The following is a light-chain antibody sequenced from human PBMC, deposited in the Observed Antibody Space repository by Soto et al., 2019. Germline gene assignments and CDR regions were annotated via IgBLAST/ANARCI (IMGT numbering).Light chain of an antibody. CDR3: QLRSNWPPVT. CDR2: DAS. Sequence: EIVLTQSPATLSLSPGERATLSCRASQSVSSYLAWYQQKPGQAPRLLIYDASTRAAGIPARFSGSGSGTDFTLTISSLEPEDFAVYYCQLRSNWPPVTFGGGTKVEIK. CDR1: QSVSSY. J-gene: IGKJ4*01. V-gene: IGKV3-11*01.